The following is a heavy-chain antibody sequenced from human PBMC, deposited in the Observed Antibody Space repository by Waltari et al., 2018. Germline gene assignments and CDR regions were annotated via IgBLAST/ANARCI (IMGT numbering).Heavy chain of an antibody. V-gene: IGHV5-51*01. CDR1: GYSFARYW. Sequence: EVQLVQSGAEVKKAGESLKITCQGSGYSFARYWIGWVRQMPGKGLEWMGIIYPGDSSTKYSPSFQGQVTISVDTSISTAYLQWSSLKASDTAMYFCARQNIHSYGYGYFDYWGQGTLVTVSS. J-gene: IGHJ4*02. CDR2: IYPGDSST. D-gene: IGHD5-18*01. CDR3: ARQNIHSYGYGYFDY.